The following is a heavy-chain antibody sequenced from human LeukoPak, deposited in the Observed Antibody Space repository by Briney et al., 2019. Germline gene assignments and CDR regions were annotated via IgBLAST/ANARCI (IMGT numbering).Heavy chain of an antibody. CDR1: GYTFTSYG. D-gene: IGHD5-12*01. Sequence: ASVKVSCKASGYTFTSYGISWVRQAPGQGLEWMGWISAYNGNTNYAQKLQGRVTMTTDTSTSTAYMELSSLRSEDTAVYYCAADTQALAIEGYYYGMDVWGQGTTVTVSS. V-gene: IGHV1-18*01. CDR2: ISAYNGNT. J-gene: IGHJ6*02. CDR3: AADTQALAIEGYYYGMDV.